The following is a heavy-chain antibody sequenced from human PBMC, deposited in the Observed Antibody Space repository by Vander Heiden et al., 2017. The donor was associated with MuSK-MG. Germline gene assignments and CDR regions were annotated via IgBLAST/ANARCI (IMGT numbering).Heavy chain of an antibody. CDR3: ARGAPRARYDAFDI. CDR2: IWYDGSNK. CDR1: GFTFSSYG. V-gene: IGHV3-33*01. D-gene: IGHD3-9*01. J-gene: IGHJ3*02. Sequence: QVQLVESGGGVVQPGRSLRLSCAASGFTFSSYGMHWVRQAPGKGLEWVAVIWYDGSNKYCADSVKGRFTISRDNSKNTLYLQMNSLRAEDTAVYYCARGAPRARYDAFDIWGQGTMVTVSS.